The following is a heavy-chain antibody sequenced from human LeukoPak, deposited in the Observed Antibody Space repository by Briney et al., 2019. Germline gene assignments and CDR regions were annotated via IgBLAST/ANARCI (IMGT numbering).Heavy chain of an antibody. CDR1: GGSISSSSYY. Sequence: SETLSLTCTVSGGSISSSSYYWGWIRQPPGKGLEWIGSIYYSGSTYYNPSLKSRVTISVDTSKNQFSLKLSSVTAADTAVYCCALVGGSYYYYMDVWGKGTTVTVSS. J-gene: IGHJ6*03. D-gene: IGHD1-26*01. V-gene: IGHV4-39*07. CDR3: ALVGGSYYYYMDV. CDR2: IYYSGST.